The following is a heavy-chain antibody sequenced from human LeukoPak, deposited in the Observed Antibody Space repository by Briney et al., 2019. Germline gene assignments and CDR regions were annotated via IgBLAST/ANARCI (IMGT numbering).Heavy chain of an antibody. Sequence: GGSLRLXCAASGFTFSSYEMNWVRQAPGKGLEWVSYISSGSTIYYADSVKGRFTISRDNAKNSLYLQMNSLRAEDTAVYYCASLWFGELGGDYWGQGTLVTVSS. J-gene: IGHJ4*02. D-gene: IGHD3-10*01. V-gene: IGHV3-48*03. CDR3: ASLWFGELGGDY. CDR2: ISSGSTI. CDR1: GFTFSSYE.